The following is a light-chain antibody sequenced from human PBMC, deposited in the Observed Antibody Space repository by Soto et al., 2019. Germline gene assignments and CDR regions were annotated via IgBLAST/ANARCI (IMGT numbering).Light chain of an antibody. J-gene: IGKJ1*01. CDR3: QQYGSSPQWT. V-gene: IGKV3-20*01. Sequence: EIVLTQSPGTLSLSPGERATLSCRASQSVSSSYLGWYQQKPGQAPRLLIYGASSRATGIPDRFSGSGSETDITLTISRLEPEDFAVYYCQQYGSSPQWTFGQGTKVEIK. CDR2: GAS. CDR1: QSVSSSY.